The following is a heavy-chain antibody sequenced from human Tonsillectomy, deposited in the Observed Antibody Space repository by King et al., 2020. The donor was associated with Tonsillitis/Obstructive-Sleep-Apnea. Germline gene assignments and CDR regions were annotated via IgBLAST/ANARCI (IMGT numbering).Heavy chain of an antibody. V-gene: IGHV5-51*01. D-gene: IGHD2-2*01. CDR2: IYPVDSDT. Sequence: QLVQSGAEVKKPGESLKISCKGSGYSFTNYWIAWVRQMLGKGLEWRGIIYPVDSDTSYSPSFKGQVTISADKSISTAYLQWSSLKASDTAMYYCARRYCTSSSCYVKYFDYWGQGTLVTVSS. CDR3: ARRYCTSSSCYVKYFDY. CDR1: GYSFTNYW. J-gene: IGHJ4*02.